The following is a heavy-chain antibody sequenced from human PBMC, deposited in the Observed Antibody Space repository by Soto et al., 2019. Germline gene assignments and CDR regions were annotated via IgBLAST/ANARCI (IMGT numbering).Heavy chain of an antibody. V-gene: IGHV4-39*01. CDR3: ATHFRGLVYYYYYGMDV. J-gene: IGHJ6*02. Sequence: PAETLSLTCTVSGGSISSSSYYWGWIRQPPGKGLEWIGSIYYSGSTYYNPSLKSRVTISVDTSKNQFSLKLSSVTAADTAVYYCATHFRGLVYYYYYGMDVLCQEATVTVSS. CDR2: IYYSGST. CDR1: GGSISSSSYY. D-gene: IGHD6-6*01.